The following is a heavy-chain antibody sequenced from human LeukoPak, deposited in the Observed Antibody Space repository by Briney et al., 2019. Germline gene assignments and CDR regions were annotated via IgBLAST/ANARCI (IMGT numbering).Heavy chain of an antibody. D-gene: IGHD3-22*01. J-gene: IGHJ4*02. CDR1: GYTFTGYY. V-gene: IGHV1-2*02. CDR2: INHYSCGT. Sequence: ASVKVSCKASGYTFTGYYMHWVRQAPGQGLEWMGWINHYSCGTNYAQKFQGRVTMTRDTHISTAYMELSSLRSDDTDVYYCAREWGEIVDRSGYYYAPWDYWGEGTLGTVSS. CDR3: AREWGEIVDRSGYYYAPWDY.